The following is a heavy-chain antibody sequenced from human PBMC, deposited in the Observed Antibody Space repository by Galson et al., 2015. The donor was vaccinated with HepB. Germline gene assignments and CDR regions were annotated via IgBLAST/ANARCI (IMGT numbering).Heavy chain of an antibody. Sequence: SLRLSCAASGFTFSSYSMNWVRQAPGKGLEWVSSISSSSSYIYYADSVKGRFTISRDNAKNSLYLQMNSLRAEDTAVYYCARVLPMDTAMDQSGEALDYWGQGTLVTVSS. J-gene: IGHJ4*02. D-gene: IGHD5-18*01. CDR2: ISSSSSYI. V-gene: IGHV3-21*01. CDR1: GFTFSSYS. CDR3: ARVLPMDTAMDQSGEALDY.